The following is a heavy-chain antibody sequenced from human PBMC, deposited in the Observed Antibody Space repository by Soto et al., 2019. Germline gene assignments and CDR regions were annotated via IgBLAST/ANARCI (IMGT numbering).Heavy chain of an antibody. Sequence: PSETLSLTCDISGASISGGGNSWSWIRQAPGKGLEWIGNIYHSGSTHYNPSLKSRVTISVDRSNNQFSLNLSSVTAADTAVYYCARVXYYYESSGYDREYFFDYWGQGALVTVSS. CDR3: ARVXYYYESSGYDREYFFDY. CDR2: IYHSGST. CDR1: GASISGGGNS. V-gene: IGHV4-30-2*01. D-gene: IGHD3-22*01. J-gene: IGHJ4*02.